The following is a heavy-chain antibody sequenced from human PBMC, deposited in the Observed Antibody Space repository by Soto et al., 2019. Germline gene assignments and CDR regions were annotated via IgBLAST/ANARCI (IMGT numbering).Heavy chain of an antibody. CDR1: GATFSSYA. CDR2: FIPFFGRT. CDR3: ARGAGYYDSSGYYYRAFDI. D-gene: IGHD3-22*01. V-gene: IGHV1-69*01. J-gene: IGHJ3*02. Sequence: QVQLVQSGTEVKKPGSSVKVSCKASGATFSSYAITWVRQAPGQGLEWLGGFIPFFGRTNYAQKFKGRVTITADESTTTAYMDLSSLRSEDTAVYYCARGAGYYDSSGYYYRAFDIWGQGTMVTVSS.